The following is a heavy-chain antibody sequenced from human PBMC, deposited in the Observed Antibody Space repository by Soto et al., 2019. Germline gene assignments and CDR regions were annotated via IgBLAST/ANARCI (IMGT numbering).Heavy chain of an antibody. CDR2: IKSKTDGGTT. CDR1: GFTFSNAW. CDR3: TTDPMGSGWYESYYYYMDV. D-gene: IGHD6-19*01. V-gene: IGHV3-15*01. J-gene: IGHJ6*03. Sequence: EVQLVESGGGLVKPGGSLRLSCAASGFTFSNAWMSWVRQAPGKGLEWVGRIKSKTDGGTTDYAAPVKGRFTISRDDSKNTLYLQMNSLKTEDTAVYYCTTDPMGSGWYESYYYYMDVWGKGTTVTVSS.